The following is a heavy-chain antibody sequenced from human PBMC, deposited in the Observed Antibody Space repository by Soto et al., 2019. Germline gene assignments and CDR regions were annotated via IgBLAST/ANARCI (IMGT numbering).Heavy chain of an antibody. J-gene: IGHJ6*02. CDR3: ARAPPAYCSGGSCYSYYYYYGMDV. V-gene: IGHV1-69*13. D-gene: IGHD2-15*01. CDR2: SIPIFGTA. CDR1: GCTFSIYA. Sequence: GASVNVSCKASGCTFSIYAISWVRQAPGQGLERMGGSIPIFGTANYAQKFQGRVTITADESTSTAYMELSSLRSEDTAVYYCARAPPAYCSGGSCYSYYYYYGMDVCGQGTTVTVSS.